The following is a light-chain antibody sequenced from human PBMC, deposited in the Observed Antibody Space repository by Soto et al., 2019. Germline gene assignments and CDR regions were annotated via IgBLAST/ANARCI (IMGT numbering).Light chain of an antibody. Sequence: QSALTQPRSVSGSPGQSVTISCTGTSGDVGGYNFVSWYQQHPGKAPTLMIFDVSQRPSGVPDRFSGSKSGNTASLTISGLQADDEADYYCCSYGGSYTWVFGRDQADRP. CDR2: DVS. CDR3: CSYGGSYTWV. CDR1: SGDVGGYNF. J-gene: IGLJ3*02. V-gene: IGLV2-11*01.